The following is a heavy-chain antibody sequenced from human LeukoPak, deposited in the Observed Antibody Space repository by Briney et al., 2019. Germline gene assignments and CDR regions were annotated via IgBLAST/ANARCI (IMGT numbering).Heavy chain of an antibody. D-gene: IGHD2-21*02. V-gene: IGHV3-30-3*01. CDR1: GFPFSSYW. J-gene: IGHJ1*01. Sequence: PGGSLRLSCAASGFPFSSYWMHWVRQAPGKGLEWVAVISYDGSNKYYADSVKGRFTISRDNSKNTLYLQMNSLRAEDTAVYYCARAYCGGDCYSGLWNFQHWGQGTLVTVSS. CDR3: ARAYCGGDCYSGLWNFQH. CDR2: ISYDGSNK.